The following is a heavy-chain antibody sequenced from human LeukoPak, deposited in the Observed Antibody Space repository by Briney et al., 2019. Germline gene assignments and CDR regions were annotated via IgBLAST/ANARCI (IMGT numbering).Heavy chain of an antibody. CDR1: GFTVSSNY. D-gene: IGHD3-22*01. CDR3: ANLGPTYYYDSSGPFGY. Sequence: PGGSLRLSCAASGFTVSSNYMSWVRQAPGKGLEWVSVIYSGGNTYYADSVKGRFTISRDNSKNTLYLQMNSLRVEDTAVYYCANLGPTYYYDSSGPFGYWGQGTLVTVSS. CDR2: IYSGGNT. J-gene: IGHJ4*02. V-gene: IGHV3-53*01.